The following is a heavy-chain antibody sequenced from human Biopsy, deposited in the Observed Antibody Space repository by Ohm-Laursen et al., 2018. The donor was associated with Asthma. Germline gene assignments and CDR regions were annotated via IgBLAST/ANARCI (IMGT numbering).Heavy chain of an antibody. CDR2: INPNSGGT. J-gene: IGHJ5*02. D-gene: IGHD6-13*01. V-gene: IGHV1-2*06. CDR1: GYTFIGCH. Sequence: SVKVSCKASGYTFIGCHIHWMRQAPGQGLEWMGRINPNSGGTNYAQKFQGRVTMTRDTSTSTAYMEVSRLRSDDTAVYYCARGQKSAGDRWFDPWSQGTLVTVSS. CDR3: ARGQKSAGDRWFDP.